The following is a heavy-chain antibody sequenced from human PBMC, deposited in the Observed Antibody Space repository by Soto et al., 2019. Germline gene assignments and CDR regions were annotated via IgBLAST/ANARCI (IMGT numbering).Heavy chain of an antibody. CDR2: INAGNGNT. J-gene: IGHJ2*01. CDR3: AGPSVWYFDL. Sequence: QVKLVQSGAEVKMPGASVKVSCKASGYTFTNYAIHWVRQAPGQRLEWMGWINAGNGNTKYSQKFQGRVTITRDTSASTAYMELNSLRSDDTAVYYCAGPSVWYFDLWGRGTLVTVSS. V-gene: IGHV1-3*01. CDR1: GYTFTNYA.